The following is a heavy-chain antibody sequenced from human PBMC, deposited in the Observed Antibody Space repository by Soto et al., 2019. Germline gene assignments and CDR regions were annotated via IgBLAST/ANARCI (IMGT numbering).Heavy chain of an antibody. CDR2: IIPIFGTA. J-gene: IGHJ4*02. Sequence: ASVKVSCKASWGTFSSCAISWVRQAPEQGLEWMGGIIPIFGTANYAQKFQGRVTITADESTSTAYMELSSLRSEDTAVYYCARDVEMATMGVGFDYWDQGTLVTVSS. CDR3: ARDVEMATMGVGFDY. D-gene: IGHD5-12*01. CDR1: WGTFSSCA. V-gene: IGHV1-69*13.